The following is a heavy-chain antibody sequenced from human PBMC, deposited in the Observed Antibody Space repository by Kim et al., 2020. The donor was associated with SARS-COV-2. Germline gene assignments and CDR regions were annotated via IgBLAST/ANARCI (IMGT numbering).Heavy chain of an antibody. V-gene: IGHV3-15*01. CDR3: MTEYYPEGY. CDR1: GVTFSDAW. CDR2: IKRRADGDTT. Sequence: GGSLRHSCEASGVTFSDAWMSWVRQAPGKGLEWVGRIKRRADGDTTHYAAPVKGRFIISRDDSKNSLHLQMNSLQSEDTAIYYCMTEYYPEGYWGQGTLV. J-gene: IGHJ4*02. D-gene: IGHD3-16*01.